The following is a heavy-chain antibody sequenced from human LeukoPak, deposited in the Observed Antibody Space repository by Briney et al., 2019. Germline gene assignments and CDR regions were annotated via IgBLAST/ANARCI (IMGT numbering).Heavy chain of an antibody. V-gene: IGHV4-39*07. D-gene: IGHD3-3*01. CDR3: ARDDRGYDFWSGYAFDI. Sequence: SETLSLTCTVSGGSISSSSYYWGWIRQPPGKGLEWIGSIYYSGSTYYNPSLKSRVTISVDTSKNQFSLKLSSVTAADTAVYYCARDDRGYDFWSGYAFDIWGQGTMVTVSS. CDR2: IYYSGST. CDR1: GGSISSSSYY. J-gene: IGHJ3*02.